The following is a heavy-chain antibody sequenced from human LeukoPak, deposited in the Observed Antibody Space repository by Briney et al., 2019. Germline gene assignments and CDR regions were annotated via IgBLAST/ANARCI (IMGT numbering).Heavy chain of an antibody. V-gene: IGHV7-4-1*02. D-gene: IGHD5-18*01. CDR3: ARGTRGYSYGE. CDR2: INTNTGNP. Sequence: WMGWINTNTGNPTYAQGFTGRFVFSLDTSVSTAYLQISSLKAEDTAVYYCARGTRGYSYGEWGQGTLVTVSS. J-gene: IGHJ4*02.